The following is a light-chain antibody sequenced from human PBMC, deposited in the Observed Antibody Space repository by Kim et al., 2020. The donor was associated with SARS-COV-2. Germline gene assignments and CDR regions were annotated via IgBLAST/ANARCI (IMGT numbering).Light chain of an antibody. CDR3: AAWDDRLNGPV. J-gene: IGLJ3*02. V-gene: IGLV1-36*01. Sequence: QRVTISGSGSSSNIGNNAVNWYQQLTGKAPKLLIYYDDQLPSGVSDRFSGSKSGTSASLAIGGLHSEDEADYYCAAWDDRLNGPVFGGGTKLTVL. CDR1: SSNIGNNA. CDR2: YDD.